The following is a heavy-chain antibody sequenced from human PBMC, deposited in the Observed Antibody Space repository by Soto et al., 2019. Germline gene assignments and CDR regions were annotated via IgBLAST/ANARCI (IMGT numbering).Heavy chain of an antibody. CDR1: GYTFTVYY. V-gene: IGHV1-2*03. CDR3: ARTYSTSSRPSYGMDV. D-gene: IGHD6-6*01. Sequence: GASVKVSCKASGYTFTVYYMHGVLQSPLQGLQWMGWINPNSGDTNYAQKFQGRVTMTRDTSITTAYLDLSRLRSDDTAVYYCARTYSTSSRPSYGMDVWGQGTTVTVSS. CDR2: INPNSGDT. J-gene: IGHJ6*02.